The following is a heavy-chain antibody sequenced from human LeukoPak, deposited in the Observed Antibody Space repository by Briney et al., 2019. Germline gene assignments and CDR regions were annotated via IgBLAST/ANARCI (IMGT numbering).Heavy chain of an antibody. CDR2: INTDGSIT. J-gene: IGHJ4*02. D-gene: IGHD3-3*01. CDR3: RGVPYASWSGPHYSDY. CDR1: GFTFSSHW. Sequence: GGSLRLSCAASGFTFSSHWMHWVRQAPGKGLVWVSRINTDGSITTYADSVKGRFSISRDNAKNSLYLQMNSLRAEDTAVYCARGVPYASWSGPHYSDYWGQGTLVTVSS. V-gene: IGHV3-74*01.